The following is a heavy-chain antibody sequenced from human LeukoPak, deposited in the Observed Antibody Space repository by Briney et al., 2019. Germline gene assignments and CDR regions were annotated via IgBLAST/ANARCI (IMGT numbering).Heavy chain of an antibody. J-gene: IGHJ6*02. D-gene: IGHD3-3*01. CDR2: INAGNGNT. V-gene: IGHV1-3*01. Sequence: GASVKISRKASGYTFTSYAMHWVRQAPGQRLEWMGWINAGNGNTKYSQKFQGRVTITADESTSTAYMELSSLRSEDTAVYYCARNTIFGVRRVYYYYGMDVWGQGTTVTVSS. CDR3: ARNTIFGVRRVYYYYGMDV. CDR1: GYTFTSYA.